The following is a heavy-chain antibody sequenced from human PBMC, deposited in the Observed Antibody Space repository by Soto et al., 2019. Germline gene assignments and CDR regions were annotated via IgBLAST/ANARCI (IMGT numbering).Heavy chain of an antibody. CDR3: ARDQTDSGGYSEY. Sequence: PGGSLRLSCEASGFTFSTYGMHWIRQAPGKGLKWLAIIWNDGSNEYYADSVKGRFTISRDNSKNTLYLQLNNLRAEDTAVYFCARDQTDSGGYSEYWGQGPLVTVYS. D-gene: IGHD3-22*01. J-gene: IGHJ4*02. CDR1: GFTFSTYG. CDR2: IWNDGSNE. V-gene: IGHV3-33*01.